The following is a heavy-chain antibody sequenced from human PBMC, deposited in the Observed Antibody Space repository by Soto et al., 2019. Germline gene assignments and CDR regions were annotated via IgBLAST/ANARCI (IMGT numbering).Heavy chain of an antibody. V-gene: IGHV4-59*01. CDR2: IYYSEST. J-gene: IGHJ6*02. D-gene: IGHD6-19*01. CDR3: ARGIEGWYQGRYYYGMDV. Sequence: SETLSLTCTVSGGSISSYYWSWIRQPPGKGLEWIGYIYYSESTNYNPSLKSRVTISVDTSKNQFSLKLSSVTAADTAVYYCARGIEGWYQGRYYYGMDVWGQGTTVTVS. CDR1: GGSISSYY.